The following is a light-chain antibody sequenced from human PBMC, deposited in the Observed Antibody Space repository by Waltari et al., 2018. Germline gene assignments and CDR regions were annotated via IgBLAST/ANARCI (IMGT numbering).Light chain of an antibody. V-gene: IGLV1-44*01. CDR3: AAWDDSLNGYV. CDR1: SPNIGRNT. J-gene: IGLJ1*01. Sequence: QSVLTQPPSASGTPGPSVTLSCSGSSPNIGRNTVNWYQQLPGTAPKLLIYSNNQRPSGVPDRFSGSKSGTSASLAISGLQSEDEADYYCAAWDDSLNGYVFGTGTKVTVL. CDR2: SNN.